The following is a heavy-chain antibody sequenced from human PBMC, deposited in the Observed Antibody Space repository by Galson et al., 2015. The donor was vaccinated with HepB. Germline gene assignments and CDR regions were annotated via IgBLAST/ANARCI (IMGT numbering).Heavy chain of an antibody. CDR1: GFTFSSYA. J-gene: IGHJ4*02. CDR3: AKWPVWELRSNYFDY. Sequence: SLRLSCAASGFTFSSYAMSWVRQAPGKGLEYVSGISGSGGGTDHADSVKGRFTISRDNSKNTLYLQMNSLTAGDTAVYYCAKWPVWELRSNYFDYWGQGTLVTVSS. CDR2: ISGSGGGT. D-gene: IGHD1-26*01. V-gene: IGHV3-23*01.